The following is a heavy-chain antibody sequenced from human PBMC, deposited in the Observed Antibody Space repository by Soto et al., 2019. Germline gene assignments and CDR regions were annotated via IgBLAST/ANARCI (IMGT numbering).Heavy chain of an antibody. CDR3: ARDRGYYGSGSYRYYGMDV. V-gene: IGHV4-4*02. CDR1: GGSISSSNW. Sequence: PSETLSITCSVSGGSISSSNWWSCVRQPPGKGLEWIGEIYHSGSTNYNPSLKSRVTISVDKSKNQFSLKLSSVTAADTAVYYCARDRGYYGSGSYRYYGMDVWRQGTTVTFSS. CDR2: IYHSGST. D-gene: IGHD3-10*01. J-gene: IGHJ6*02.